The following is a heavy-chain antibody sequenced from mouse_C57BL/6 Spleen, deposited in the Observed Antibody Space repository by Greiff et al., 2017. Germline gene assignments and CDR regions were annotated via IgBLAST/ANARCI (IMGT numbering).Heavy chain of an antibody. CDR3: ARGNFTTGVATDYFDY. D-gene: IGHD1-1*01. Sequence: QVQLQQPGAELVRPGSSVKLSCKASGYTFTSYWMHWVKQRPIQGLEWIGNIDPSDSETHYNQKFKDKATLTVDKSSSTAYMQLSSLTSEDSAVYYCARGNFTTGVATDYFDYWGQGTTLTVSS. CDR1: GYTFTSYW. V-gene: IGHV1-52*01. CDR2: IDPSDSET. J-gene: IGHJ2*01.